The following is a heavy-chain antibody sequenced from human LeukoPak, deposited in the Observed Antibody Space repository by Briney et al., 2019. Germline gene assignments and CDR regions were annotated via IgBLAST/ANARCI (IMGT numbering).Heavy chain of an antibody. Sequence: PGGSLRLSCAASGFIFSNYWMSWVRQPPGKGLEWVSVICDDGRTYYADSVKGRFTISRDNSQNAMFLQMNSLRAEDTAVYYCARAPPYYYDSRGYHYERGNYYYGMDVWGQGTTVTVSS. D-gene: IGHD3-22*01. CDR2: ICDDGRT. J-gene: IGHJ6*02. CDR1: GFIFSNYW. CDR3: ARAPPYYYDSRGYHYERGNYYYGMDV. V-gene: IGHV3-53*03.